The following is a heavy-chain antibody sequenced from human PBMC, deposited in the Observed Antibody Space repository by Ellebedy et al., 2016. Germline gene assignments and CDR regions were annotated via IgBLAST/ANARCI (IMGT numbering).Heavy chain of an antibody. CDR3: AKDLVAAAGAGTLWY. D-gene: IGHD6-13*01. CDR1: GFTFSSYA. CDR2: ISGSGGST. J-gene: IGHJ4*02. V-gene: IGHV3-23*01. Sequence: GGSLRLXCAASGFTFSSYAMSWVRQAPGKGLEWVSAISGSGGSTYYADSVKGRFTISRDNSKNTLYLQMNSLRAEDTAVYYCAKDLVAAAGAGTLWYWGQGTLVTVSS.